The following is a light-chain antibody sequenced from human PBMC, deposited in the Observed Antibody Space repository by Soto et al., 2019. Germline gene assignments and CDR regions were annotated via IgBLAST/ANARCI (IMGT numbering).Light chain of an antibody. Sequence: SYELTLPPSVSVSPGQTASITCSGDKLGDKYACWYQQKPGQSPVLVIYQDSKRPSGIPERFSGSNSGNTATLTISGTQAMDEADYYCQAWDSSTVVFGVGTTLTVL. CDR2: QDS. CDR3: QAWDSSTVV. V-gene: IGLV3-1*01. J-gene: IGLJ2*01. CDR1: KLGDKY.